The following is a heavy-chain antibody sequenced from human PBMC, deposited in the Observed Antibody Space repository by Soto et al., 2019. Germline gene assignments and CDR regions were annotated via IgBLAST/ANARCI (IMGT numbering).Heavy chain of an antibody. Sequence: ASVKVPARLLGTPFPALGSVGCGRPLDTGLSGWDGSALTMMTNYAQKLQGRVTMTTDTSTSTAYMELRSLRSDDTAVYYCVRSLLWFGEPLTPFDYWGQGTLVTVSS. CDR3: VRSLLWFGEPLTPFDY. CDR2: SALTMMT. V-gene: IGHV1-18*01. D-gene: IGHD3-10*01. CDR1: GTPFPALG. J-gene: IGHJ4*02.